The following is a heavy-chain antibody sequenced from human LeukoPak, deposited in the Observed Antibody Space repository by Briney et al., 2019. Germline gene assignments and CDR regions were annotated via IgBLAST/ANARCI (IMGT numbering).Heavy chain of an antibody. CDR1: GYTFTSYG. J-gene: IGHJ4*02. D-gene: IGHD3-22*01. CDR2: ISAYNGNT. Sequence: ASVKVSCKASGYTFTSYGISWVRQAPGQGLEWMGWISAYNGNTNYAQKLQGRVTMTTDTSTSTAYMELRSLRSDDTAVYYCARSAHYDSSGLTPLGYWGQGTLVTVSS. CDR3: ARSAHYDSSGLTPLGY. V-gene: IGHV1-18*01.